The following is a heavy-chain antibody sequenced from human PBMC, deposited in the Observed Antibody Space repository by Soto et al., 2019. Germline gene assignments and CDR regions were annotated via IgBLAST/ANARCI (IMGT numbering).Heavy chain of an antibody. D-gene: IGHD6-19*01. J-gene: IGHJ4*02. Sequence: ASVKVSCKASGYTFTSYDINWVRQATGQGLEWMGWMNPNSGNTGYAQKFQGRVTMTRSTSISTAYMELSSLRSEDTAVYYCARGRRAVAGKKEYYFDYWGQGTLVTVSS. CDR3: ARGRRAVAGKKEYYFDY. CDR2: MNPNSGNT. CDR1: GYTFTSYD. V-gene: IGHV1-8*01.